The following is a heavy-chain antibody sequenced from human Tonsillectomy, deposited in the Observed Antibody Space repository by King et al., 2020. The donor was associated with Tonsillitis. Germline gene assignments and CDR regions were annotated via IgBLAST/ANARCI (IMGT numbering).Heavy chain of an antibody. CDR3: ARDWGTMGVDP. D-gene: IGHD1-26*01. CDR2: IIPIFGTA. J-gene: IGHJ5*02. V-gene: IGHV1-69*12. CDR1: GGTFSRYA. Sequence: QLVQSGAEVKKPGSSVKVSCKASGGTFSRYAISWVRQAPGQGLEWMGGIIPIFGTANYAQKFQGRVTITADESTSTVYMELSSLRSDDTAVYYCARDWGTMGVDPWGQGTLVTVSS.